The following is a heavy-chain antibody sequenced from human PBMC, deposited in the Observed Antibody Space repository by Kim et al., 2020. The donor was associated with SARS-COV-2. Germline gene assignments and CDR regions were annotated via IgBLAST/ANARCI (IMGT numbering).Heavy chain of an antibody. V-gene: IGHV3-23*01. Sequence: GGSLRLSCAASGFTFSSYAMNWVRQAPGKGLECVSAISGSGGTTYYADSVKGRITISRDNSKNTLYLRMNSLRAEDTAVYYCATGDSSGYYGPFDYWGQGSLVTVFS. J-gene: IGHJ4*02. D-gene: IGHD3-22*01. CDR1: GFTFSSYA. CDR2: ISGSGGTT. CDR3: ATGDSSGYYGPFDY.